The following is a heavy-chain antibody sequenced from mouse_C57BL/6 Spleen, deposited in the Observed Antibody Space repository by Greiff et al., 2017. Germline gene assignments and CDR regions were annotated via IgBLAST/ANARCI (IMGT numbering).Heavy chain of an antibody. CDR2: INPGSGGT. J-gene: IGHJ1*03. V-gene: IGHV1-54*01. CDR1: GYAFTNYL. D-gene: IGHD6-1*01. CDR3: ARSAFYWYFDV. Sequence: VQLVESGAELVRPGTSVKVSCKASGYAFTNYLIEWVKQRPGQGLEWIGVINPGSGGTNYNEKFKGKATLTADKSSSTAYMQLSSLTSEDSAVYFCARSAFYWYFDVWGTGTTVTVSS.